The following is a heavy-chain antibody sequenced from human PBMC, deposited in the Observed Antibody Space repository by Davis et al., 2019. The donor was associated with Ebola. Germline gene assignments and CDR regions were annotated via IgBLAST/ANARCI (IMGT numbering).Heavy chain of an antibody. CDR3: ARRGEASPASGKYYFDY. D-gene: IGHD3-10*01. CDR2: LNRYGSST. Sequence: GESLKISCAASGFTFSSYWMSWVRQAPGKGLEWVSGLNRYGSSTFYADSVKGRFTISRDNSKSTLYLQMNSLRAEDTAVYYCARRGEASPASGKYYFDYWGQGTLVTVSS. J-gene: IGHJ4*02. CDR1: GFTFSSYW. V-gene: IGHV3-23*01.